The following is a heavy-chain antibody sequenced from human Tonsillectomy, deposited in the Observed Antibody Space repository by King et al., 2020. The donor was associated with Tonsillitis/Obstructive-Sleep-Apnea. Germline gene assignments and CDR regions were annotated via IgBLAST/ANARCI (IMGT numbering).Heavy chain of an antibody. D-gene: IGHD3-10*01. CDR2: INHSGST. CDR1: GGSFSGYY. CDR3: ARGNPMVQGAPTYYYYYMDV. V-gene: IGHV4-34*01. J-gene: IGHJ6*03. Sequence: VQLQQWGAGLLKPSETLSLTCAVYGGSFSGYYWSWIRQPPGKGLEWIGEINHSGSTNYNPSLKSRGTISVDTSKNQFSLKLSSVTAADTAVYYCARGNPMVQGAPTYYYYYMDVWGKGTTVTVSS.